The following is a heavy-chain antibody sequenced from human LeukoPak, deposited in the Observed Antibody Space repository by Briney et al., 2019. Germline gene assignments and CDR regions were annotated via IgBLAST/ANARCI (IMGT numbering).Heavy chain of an antibody. Sequence: GGSLRLSCAASGFTFSSYWMSWVRQAPGKGLEWVGRIKSKTDGGTTDYAAPVKGRFTISGDDSKNTLYLQMNSLKTEDTAVYYCTTLYGSGSYYYYYYGMDVWGQGTTVTVSS. CDR2: IKSKTDGGTT. D-gene: IGHD3-10*01. CDR1: GFTFSSYW. V-gene: IGHV3-15*01. J-gene: IGHJ6*02. CDR3: TTLYGSGSYYYYYYGMDV.